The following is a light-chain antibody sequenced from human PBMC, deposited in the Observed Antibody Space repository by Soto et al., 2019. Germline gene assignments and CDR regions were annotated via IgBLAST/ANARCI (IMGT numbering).Light chain of an antibody. Sequence: DIQMPQSPSSLSASVGDRITITCQASQDINVFLNWYQQKPGKAPKLLIYDASNLEAGVPSRFSGSGSGSDFTLTIYNLEPEDLATYYCQHYEGPPTFGRGTRLEAK. CDR1: QDINVF. CDR2: DAS. V-gene: IGKV1-33*01. CDR3: QHYEGPPT. J-gene: IGKJ5*01.